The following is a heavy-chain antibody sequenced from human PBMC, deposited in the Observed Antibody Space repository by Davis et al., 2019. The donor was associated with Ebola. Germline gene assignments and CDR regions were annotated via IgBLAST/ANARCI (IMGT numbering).Heavy chain of an antibody. D-gene: IGHD3-3*01. Sequence: GESLKISCAASGFTFSSYSMNWVRQAPGKGLEWVSSISSSSSYIYYADSVKGRFTISRDNAKNSLYLQMNSLRAEDTAVYYCARVLRFLEWGFDYWGQGTLVTVSS. CDR3: ARVLRFLEWGFDY. V-gene: IGHV3-21*01. J-gene: IGHJ4*02. CDR1: GFTFSSYS. CDR2: ISSSSSYI.